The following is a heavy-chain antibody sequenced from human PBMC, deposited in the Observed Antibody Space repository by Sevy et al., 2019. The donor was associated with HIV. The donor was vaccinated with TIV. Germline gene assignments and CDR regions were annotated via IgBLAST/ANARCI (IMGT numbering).Heavy chain of an antibody. CDR3: VRDDRDGYFEY. J-gene: IGHJ4*02. CDR1: GYTFTGYY. CDR2: INHDSGGP. Sequence: ASVKVSCKASGYTFTGYYMHWVRQAPGQGLQWMGWINHDSGGPNYAPKFQGRVTLTRDTSISTAYMELSRLKSDDTAVYYCVRDDRDGYFEYWGQGTLVTVSS. V-gene: IGHV1-2*02.